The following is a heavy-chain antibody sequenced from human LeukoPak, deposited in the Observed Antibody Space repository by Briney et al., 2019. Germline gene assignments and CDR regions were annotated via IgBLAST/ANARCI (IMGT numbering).Heavy chain of an antibody. Sequence: GGSLRLSCAASGFTFSNAWMSWVRQAPGKGLEWVGRIKSKTDGGTTDYAAPVKGRFTISRDDSKNTLYLQMNSLKTEDTAVYYCTTAKSRISSSWYGLLDYWGQGTLVTVSS. D-gene: IGHD6-13*01. J-gene: IGHJ4*02. V-gene: IGHV3-15*01. CDR3: TTAKSRISSSWYGLLDY. CDR1: GFTFSNAW. CDR2: IKSKTDGGTT.